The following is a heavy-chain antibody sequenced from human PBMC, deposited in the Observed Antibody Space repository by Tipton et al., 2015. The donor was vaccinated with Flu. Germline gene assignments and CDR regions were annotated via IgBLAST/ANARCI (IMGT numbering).Heavy chain of an antibody. J-gene: IGHJ5*02. CDR3: AKTYFDSSDSPDRFDP. D-gene: IGHD3-22*01. CDR1: GHSISSGYY. CDR2: IYKSGTT. Sequence: TLSLTCTVSGHSISSGYYWGWIRQPPGKGLEWIGSIYKSGTTYYNPSLKGRVTISVDTSRNQFSLKLSSVTAADTAVYYCAKTYFDSSDSPDRFDPWGQGTLVTVSS. V-gene: IGHV4-38-2*02.